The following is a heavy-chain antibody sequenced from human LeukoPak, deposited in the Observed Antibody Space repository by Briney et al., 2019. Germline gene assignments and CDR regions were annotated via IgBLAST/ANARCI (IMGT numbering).Heavy chain of an antibody. CDR1: GGSFSGYY. V-gene: IGHV4-34*01. J-gene: IGHJ4*02. CDR3: ARGPIAQGFDY. Sequence: PSETLSLTCAVYGGSFSGYYWSWIRQPPGKGLEWIGEINHSGSTNYNPSLKGRVTISVDTSKNQFSLKLSSVTAADTAVYYCARGPIAQGFDYWGQGTLVTVSS. D-gene: IGHD2-15*01. CDR2: INHSGST.